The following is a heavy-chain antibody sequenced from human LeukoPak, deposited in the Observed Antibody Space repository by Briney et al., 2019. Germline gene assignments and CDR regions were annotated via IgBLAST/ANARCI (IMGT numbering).Heavy chain of an antibody. V-gene: IGHV3-30*18. CDR3: GEEQSSGWYRTADY. Sequence: GGSLRLSCAASGFTFETHDMHWVRRAPGKGLEWVGVASRDGVSQNYGDSVEGRFTISRDQSDNTLFLQMNSLRPEDTAIYYCGEEQSSGWYRTADYWGQGTLVTVSS. CDR1: GFTFETHD. D-gene: IGHD6-19*01. J-gene: IGHJ4*02. CDR2: ASRDGVSQ.